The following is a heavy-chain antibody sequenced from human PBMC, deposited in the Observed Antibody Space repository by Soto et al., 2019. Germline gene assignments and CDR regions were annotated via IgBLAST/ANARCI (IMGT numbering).Heavy chain of an antibody. D-gene: IGHD3-22*01. V-gene: IGHV4-39*07. Sequence: PSETLSLTCTVSGGSVNSNNYYWGWIRQPPGKGLEWIGSIYNSATTYYNPSLKSRVTISVDTSKNQCSLKLSSVTAADTAVYYCARASYYSDAFGYFLDSWGQGTLVTVSS. J-gene: IGHJ4*02. CDR1: GGSVNSNNYY. CDR3: ARASYYSDAFGYFLDS. CDR2: IYNSATT.